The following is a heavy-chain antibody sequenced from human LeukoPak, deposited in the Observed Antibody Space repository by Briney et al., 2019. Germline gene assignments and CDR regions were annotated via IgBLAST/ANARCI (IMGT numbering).Heavy chain of an antibody. CDR3: ASEYYDFWSGYYRDKDAFDI. D-gene: IGHD3-3*01. Sequence: PSETLSLTCTVSGSSISGYYWNWIRQPAGKGLEWIGRLHPSGATNYNPSLKSRITMSLDTSKNQFSLKLSSVTTADTAVYYCASEYYDFWSGYYRDKDAFDIWGQGTMVTVSS. CDR1: GSSISGYY. J-gene: IGHJ3*02. CDR2: LHPSGAT. V-gene: IGHV4-4*07.